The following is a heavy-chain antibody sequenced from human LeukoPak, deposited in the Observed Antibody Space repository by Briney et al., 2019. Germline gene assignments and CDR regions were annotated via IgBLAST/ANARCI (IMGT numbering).Heavy chain of an antibody. CDR2: ISYDGSNK. CDR3: AKDSNSSSWSFDY. V-gene: IGHV3-30*18. CDR1: GFTFSSYG. Sequence: GGSLRLSCAASGFTFSSYGMHRVRQAPGKGLEWVAVISYDGSNKYYADSVKGRFTISRDNSKNTVYLQMNSLRAEDTAVYHCAKDSNSSSWSFDYWGQGTLVTVSS. D-gene: IGHD6-13*01. J-gene: IGHJ4*02.